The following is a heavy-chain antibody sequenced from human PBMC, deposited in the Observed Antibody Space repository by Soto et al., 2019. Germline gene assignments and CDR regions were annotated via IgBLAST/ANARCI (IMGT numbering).Heavy chain of an antibody. V-gene: IGHV4-39*01. Sequence: QLQLQESGPGLVKPSETLSLICTVSGGSISSSSYFWGWVRQPPGKGLEWIGSIFYSGSVLYNPSLASRVAISVDRSNNQFSLKQTPLTAADTSVYYCARHVTSGAPHWYFDLWGRGTLVTVSS. J-gene: IGHJ2*01. CDR2: IFYSGSV. CDR1: GGSISSSSYF. D-gene: IGHD1-26*01. CDR3: ARHVTSGAPHWYFDL.